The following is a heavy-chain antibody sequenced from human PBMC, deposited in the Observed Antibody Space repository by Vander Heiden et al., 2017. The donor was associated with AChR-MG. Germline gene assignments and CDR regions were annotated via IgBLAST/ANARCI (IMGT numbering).Heavy chain of an antibody. CDR1: GFTFSRFD. Sequence: EMQLVESGGGLVQPGGSLRLSCAASGFTFSRFDINWVRQAPGKGPEWISYITTSYTMSDADSVKGRFTISRDNAKNSLHLKMSSLRDDDTAVYYCARGWGWGFDIWGQGTVVTVSS. D-gene: IGHD3-16*01. J-gene: IGHJ3*02. CDR3: ARGWGWGFDI. CDR2: ITTSYTM. V-gene: IGHV3-48*02.